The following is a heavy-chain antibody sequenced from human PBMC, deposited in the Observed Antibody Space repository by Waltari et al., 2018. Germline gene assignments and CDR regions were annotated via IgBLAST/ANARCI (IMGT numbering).Heavy chain of an antibody. V-gene: IGHV3-53*02. Sequence: EVQLVETGGGLIQPGGSLRLSCAASGFTVNSNYMSWIRQAPGKGLEWVSLINSDGSTNYADSVKGRFTISRDNSKNTLNLQMNSLRAEDTAVYYCASSLDSSGSTWGQGTLVTVSS. CDR2: INSDGST. J-gene: IGHJ5*02. CDR1: GFTVNSNY. CDR3: ASSLDSSGST. D-gene: IGHD3-22*01.